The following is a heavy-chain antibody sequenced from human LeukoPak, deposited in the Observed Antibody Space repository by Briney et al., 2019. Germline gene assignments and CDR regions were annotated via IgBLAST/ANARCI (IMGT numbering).Heavy chain of an antibody. Sequence: ASVNVSCKASGGTFSNYAINWVRQAPGQGLEWMARIIPIFSSPNYAQNFQGRVTITADESTSTAYMELSSLRSEDTAGYFCARGRAMDSNYDLDVWGQGTTVTVSS. V-gene: IGHV1-69*13. J-gene: IGHJ6*02. CDR2: IIPIFSSP. D-gene: IGHD3/OR15-3a*01. CDR1: GGTFSNYA. CDR3: ARGRAMDSNYDLDV.